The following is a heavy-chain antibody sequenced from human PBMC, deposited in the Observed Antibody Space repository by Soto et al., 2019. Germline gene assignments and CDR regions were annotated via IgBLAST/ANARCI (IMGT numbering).Heavy chain of an antibody. D-gene: IGHD6-13*01. Sequence: ASVKVSCKASGGTFSSYAISWVRQAPGQGLEWMGGIIPIFGTANYAQKFQGRVTMTEDTSTDTAYMELSSLRSEDTAVYYCAIRGMYSSSWDDYWGQGTLVTAPQ. CDR1: GGTFSSYA. J-gene: IGHJ4*02. V-gene: IGHV1-69*06. CDR3: AIRGMYSSSWDDY. CDR2: IIPIFGTA.